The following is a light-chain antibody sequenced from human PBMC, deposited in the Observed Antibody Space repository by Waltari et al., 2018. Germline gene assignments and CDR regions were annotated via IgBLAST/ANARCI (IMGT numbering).Light chain of an antibody. V-gene: IGKV3-20*01. J-gene: IGKJ1*01. CDR3: QMYVRLPAT. CDR2: DAF. CDR1: QGVGRS. Sequence: EIVLTQSPGTLSLSPGERVTLSCRASQGVGRSLDWYQQKPGQAPRLLIYDAFTRATGIADRFSGSGSGTDFSLTISRLDPEDFAVYYCQMYVRLPATFGQGTKVEIK.